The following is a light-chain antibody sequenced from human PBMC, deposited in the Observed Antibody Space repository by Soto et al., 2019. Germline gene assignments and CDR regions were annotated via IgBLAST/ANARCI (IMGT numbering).Light chain of an antibody. CDR3: QPYGSLSPIT. CDR2: DAS. V-gene: IGKV1-5*01. CDR1: RSISNW. Sequence: DLQMTQSPSTLSASVGDRVTITCRASRSISNWLAWYQQRPGIAPKLLIFDASILQSGVPSRFSGSGSGTEFTLSISRLQTDDCAPYYCQPYGSLSPITFGVGTKVEI. J-gene: IGKJ4*01.